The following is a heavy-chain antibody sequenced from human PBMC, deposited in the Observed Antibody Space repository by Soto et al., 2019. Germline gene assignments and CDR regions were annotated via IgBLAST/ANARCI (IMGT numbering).Heavy chain of an antibody. J-gene: IGHJ6*02. V-gene: IGHV1-3*01. D-gene: IGHD3-10*01. CDR2: INAAIGEI. CDR3: SRFDGGYFYNNAMDV. CDR1: GYSFTAHG. Sequence: ASVKVFCKASGYSFTAHGIHWVRHAPGQRLEWMGWINAAIGEIKFSQKFQGRVTISRDTSARTAYMELSGLRSEDTAVYYCSRFDGGYFYNNAMDVWCQGTTVTVS.